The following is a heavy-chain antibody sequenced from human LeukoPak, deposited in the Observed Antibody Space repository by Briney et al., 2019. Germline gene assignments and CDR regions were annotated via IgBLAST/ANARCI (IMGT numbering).Heavy chain of an antibody. CDR2: IYYSGST. Sequence: SETLSLTCTVSGGSISSYYWSWIRQPPGKGLEWIGYIYYSGSTNYNSSLRSRVTISVDTSKNQFSLKLRSVTAADTAVYYCARVTGYMIEDYFDYWGQGTLVTVSS. J-gene: IGHJ4*02. CDR1: GGSISSYY. CDR3: ARVTGYMIEDYFDY. D-gene: IGHD3-22*01. V-gene: IGHV4-59*01.